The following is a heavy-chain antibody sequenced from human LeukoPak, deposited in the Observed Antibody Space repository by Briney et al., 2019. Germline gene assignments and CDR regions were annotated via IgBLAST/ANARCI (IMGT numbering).Heavy chain of an antibody. V-gene: IGHV1-46*01. Sequence: ASVKVSCKASGYTFTSYYMHWVRQAPGQGLEWMGIINPSGGSTSYAQKFQGRVTMTRDMSTSTVYMELSSLRSEDTAVYYCATGALGYCTNGVCHEAGYYMDVWGKGTTATVSS. D-gene: IGHD2-8*01. J-gene: IGHJ6*03. CDR3: ATGALGYCTNGVCHEAGYYMDV. CDR1: GYTFTSYY. CDR2: INPSGGST.